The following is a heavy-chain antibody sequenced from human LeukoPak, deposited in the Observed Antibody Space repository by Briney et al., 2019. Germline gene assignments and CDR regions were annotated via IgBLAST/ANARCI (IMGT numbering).Heavy chain of an antibody. D-gene: IGHD2-2*01. CDR2: INPNSGGT. V-gene: IGHV1-2*02. Sequence: GASVKVSCKASGYTFTGYYMHWVRQAPGQGLEWMGWINPNSGGTNYAQKFQGRVTMTRDTPISTAYMELSRLRSDDTAVYYCARSISKSCSSTSCYLFVYWGQGTLVTVSS. CDR3: ARSISKSCSSTSCYLFVY. J-gene: IGHJ4*02. CDR1: GYTFTGYY.